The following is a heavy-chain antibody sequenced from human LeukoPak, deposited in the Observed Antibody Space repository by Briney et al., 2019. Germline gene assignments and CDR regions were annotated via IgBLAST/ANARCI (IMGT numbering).Heavy chain of an antibody. Sequence: SETLSLTCIVSGGSISSSSYYWGWIRQPPGKGLEWIGSIYYSGSTYYNPSLKSRVTISVDTSKNQFSLNLSSVTAADTAVYYCARVSVSGVHLFDYWGQGTLVTVSS. CDR1: GGSISSSSYY. CDR3: ARVSVSGVHLFDY. D-gene: IGHD6-19*01. V-gene: IGHV4-39*07. J-gene: IGHJ4*02. CDR2: IYYSGST.